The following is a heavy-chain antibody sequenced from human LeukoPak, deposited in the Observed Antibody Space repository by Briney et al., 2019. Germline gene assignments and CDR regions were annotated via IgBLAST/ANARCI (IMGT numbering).Heavy chain of an antibody. V-gene: IGHV1-18*01. Sequence: ASVKVSFKTSGYTFISQGIYWVRQAPGQGLEYMGWISPYNGNTNYPQKLQGRVFMTTDTSTNTAYIELRGLRSDDTAVYYCGREWSHFGEYWGQGALVTVSS. CDR1: GYTFISQG. CDR3: GREWSHFGEY. D-gene: IGHD3-16*01. J-gene: IGHJ4*02. CDR2: ISPYNGNT.